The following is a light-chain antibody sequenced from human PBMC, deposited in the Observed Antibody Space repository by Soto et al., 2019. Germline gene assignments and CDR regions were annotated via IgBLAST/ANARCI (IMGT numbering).Light chain of an antibody. CDR3: NSYTRSSSVV. CDR2: DVS. CDR1: SNDVGAYNY. Sequence: QSALTQPASVSGSPGQSITISCTGTSNDVGAYNYVSWYQQHPGKAPKLMIYDVSNRPSGVSNRFSGSKSGNTASLTISGLQAEDEGDYYCNSYTRSSSVVFGGGTKLTVL. V-gene: IGLV2-14*03. J-gene: IGLJ2*01.